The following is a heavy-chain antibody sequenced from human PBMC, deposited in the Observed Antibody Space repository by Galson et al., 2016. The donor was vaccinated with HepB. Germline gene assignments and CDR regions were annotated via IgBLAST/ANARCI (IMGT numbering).Heavy chain of an antibody. CDR2: LYGGGGT. D-gene: IGHD4-23*01. J-gene: IGHJ4*02. V-gene: IGHV3-53*01. CDR3: VGYGGNSV. CDR1: GFRVSAHH. Sequence: SLRLSCAVSGFRVSAHHVGWFRQAPGKGLECVSVLYGGGGTYHTDSVKGRFSVSRDNSKNIAYLQMNSLRADDTAVYYCVGYGGNSVWGQGTLVTVSS.